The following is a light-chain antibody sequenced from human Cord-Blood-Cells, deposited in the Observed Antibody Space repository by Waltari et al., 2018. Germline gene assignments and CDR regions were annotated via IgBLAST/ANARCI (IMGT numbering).Light chain of an antibody. CDR3: CSYAGSSTWV. V-gene: IGLV2-23*01. CDR1: SSDVGGFNL. CDR2: EGS. J-gene: IGLJ3*02. Sequence: QAALTRPASVSGSPGQSITISCPGTSSDVGGFNLVSWYQQHPGKAPKLMIYEGSKRPSGVSNRFSGSKSGNTASLTISGLQAEDEADYYCCSYAGSSTWVFGGGTKLTVL.